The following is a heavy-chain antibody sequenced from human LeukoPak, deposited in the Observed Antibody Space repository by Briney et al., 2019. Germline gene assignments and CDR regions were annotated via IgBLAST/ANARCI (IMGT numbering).Heavy chain of an antibody. CDR3: ARWYSSSWYFWNYYYYYGMDV. V-gene: IGHV1-8*01. Sequence: ASVKVSCKASGYAFTSYDINWVRQATGQGLEWMGWMNPNSGNTGYAQKFQGRVTTTRNTSISTAYMELSSLRSEDTAVYYCARWYSSSWYFWNYYYYYGMDVWGQGTTVTVSS. J-gene: IGHJ6*02. D-gene: IGHD6-13*01. CDR2: MNPNSGNT. CDR1: GYAFTSYD.